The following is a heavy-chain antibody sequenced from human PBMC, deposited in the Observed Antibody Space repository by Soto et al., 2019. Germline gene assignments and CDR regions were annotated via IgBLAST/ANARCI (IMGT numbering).Heavy chain of an antibody. CDR1: GGSVSNASFY. V-gene: IGHV4-61*03. D-gene: IGHD3-22*01. CDR3: VRVIDSSWYADL. Sequence: QVQLQESGPGLVKPSETLSLTCSVSGGSVSNASFYWTWIRQAPGTGLEYIGYIFYTGVTNYNPSLCSRVTISLDTSKTHFSPKLTSMPAADTAVYYCVRVIDSSWYADLWGRGTLVTVSS. CDR2: IFYTGVT. J-gene: IGHJ2*01.